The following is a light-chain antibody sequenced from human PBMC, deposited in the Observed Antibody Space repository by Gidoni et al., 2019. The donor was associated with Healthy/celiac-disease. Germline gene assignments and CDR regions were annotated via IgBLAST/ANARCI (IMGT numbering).Light chain of an antibody. CDR3: QQYKSYWT. J-gene: IGKJ1*01. CDR2: EAS. CDR1: QSISSW. Sequence: DIQMTQSPSSLSASVGDRVTITCRASQSISSWLDWYQQKPGKAPKLLIEEASSLESGVPSRFSGSGSGTEFTLTISSLQPDDFASYYCQQYKSYWTFGQXTKVEIK. V-gene: IGKV1-5*01.